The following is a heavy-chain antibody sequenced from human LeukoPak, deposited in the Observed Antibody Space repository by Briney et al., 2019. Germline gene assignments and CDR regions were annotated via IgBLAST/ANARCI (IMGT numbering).Heavy chain of an antibody. J-gene: IGHJ4*02. CDR3: ARDMEYYDSSGYEFDY. CDR2: ISSSSSTI. Sequence: PGGSLRLSCAASGFTFSSYSMNWVRQAPGKGLEWVSYISSSSSTIYYADSVKGRFTISRDNAKNPLYLQMNSLRAEDTAVYYCARDMEYYDSSGYEFDYWGQGTLVTVSS. CDR1: GFTFSSYS. V-gene: IGHV3-48*01. D-gene: IGHD3-22*01.